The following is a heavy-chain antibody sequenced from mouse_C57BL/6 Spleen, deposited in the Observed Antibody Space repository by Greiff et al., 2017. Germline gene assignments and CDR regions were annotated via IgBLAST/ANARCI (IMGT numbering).Heavy chain of an antibody. J-gene: IGHJ3*01. CDR3: ARPHYDYDVSWFAY. Sequence: DVMLVEPGGGLVKPGGSLKLSCAASGFTFSSYTMSWVRQTPEKRLEWVATISGGGGSTYYPDSVKGRYTISRDNAKNTLYLQMSSLRSEDTALYYCARPHYDYDVSWFAYWGQGTLVTVSA. CDR2: ISGGGGST. D-gene: IGHD2-4*01. CDR1: GFTFSSYT. V-gene: IGHV5-9*01.